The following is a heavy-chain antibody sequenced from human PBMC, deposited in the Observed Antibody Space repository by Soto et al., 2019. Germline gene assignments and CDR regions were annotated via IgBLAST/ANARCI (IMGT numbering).Heavy chain of an antibody. D-gene: IGHD3-3*01. CDR1: GGSISSSNW. CDR2: IYHSGST. J-gene: IGHJ6*02. V-gene: IGHV4-4*02. CDR3: ARGGLRIFGVVDYYYYGMDV. Sequence: QVQLQESGPGLVKPSGTLSLTCAVSGGSISSSNWWSWVRQPPGKGLEWIGEIYHSGSTNYNPSLKSRVTISVDKSENQFSLKLSSVTAADTAVYYCARGGLRIFGVVDYYYYGMDVWGQGTTVTVSS.